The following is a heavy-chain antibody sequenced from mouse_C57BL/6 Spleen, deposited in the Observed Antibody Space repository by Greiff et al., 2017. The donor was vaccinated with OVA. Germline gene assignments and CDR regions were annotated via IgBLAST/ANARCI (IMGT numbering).Heavy chain of an antibody. J-gene: IGHJ4*01. V-gene: IGHV5-9-1*02. CDR1: GFTFSSYA. Sequence: EVKVVESGEGLVKPGGSLKLSCAASGFTFSSYAMSWVRQTPEKRLEWVAYISSGGDYIYYADTVKGRFTISRDNARNTLYLQMSSLKSEDTAMYYCTRSELRLRAMDYWGQGTSVTVSS. CDR3: TRSELRLRAMDY. D-gene: IGHD3-2*02. CDR2: ISSGGDYI.